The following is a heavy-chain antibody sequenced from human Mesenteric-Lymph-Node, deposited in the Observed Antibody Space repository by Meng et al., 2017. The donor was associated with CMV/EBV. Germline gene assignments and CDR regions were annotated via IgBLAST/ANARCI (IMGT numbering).Heavy chain of an antibody. D-gene: IGHD3-10*01. V-gene: IGHV1-2*02. CDR1: GYTFTGYY. CDR3: ARDLRGDPLDT. J-gene: IGHJ3*02. CDR2: INPNSGGT. Sequence: ASVKVSCKASGYTFTGYYMHWVRQAPGQGLEWMGWINPNSGGTNYAQKFQGRVTMTRDTFFNTAYMELSSLKSDDTAVYYCARDLRGDPLDTWGQGTKVTVSS.